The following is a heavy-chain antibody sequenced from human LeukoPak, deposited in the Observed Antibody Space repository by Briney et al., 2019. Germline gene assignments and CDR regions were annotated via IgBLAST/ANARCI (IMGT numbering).Heavy chain of an antibody. CDR1: GFTFSSYE. D-gene: IGHD6-13*01. J-gene: IGHJ4*02. V-gene: IGHV3-48*03. CDR2: ISSGGSTI. CDR3: ARDRSSSSRFDS. Sequence: PGGSLRLSCAASGFTFSSYEMNWVRQAPGKGLEWVSYISSGGSTIYYTDSVKGRFTISRDNAKNSLYLQMNSLRDEDTAVYYCARDRSSSSRFDSWGQGTLVTVSS.